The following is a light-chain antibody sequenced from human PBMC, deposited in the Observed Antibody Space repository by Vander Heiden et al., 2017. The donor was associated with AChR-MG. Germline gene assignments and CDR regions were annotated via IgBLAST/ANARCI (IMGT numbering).Light chain of an antibody. V-gene: IGKV1-5*03. Sequence: DIQMTQSPSTLSAYVGDRVTITCRACQSISRWLSWYQQRAGEAPRLLIYKASTLESGVPSRFSGSGSGTEFTLTIRSLQPDDSATYYCQQYDTYWTFGKGTKVEIK. CDR2: KAS. J-gene: IGKJ1*01. CDR1: QSISRW. CDR3: QQYDTYWT.